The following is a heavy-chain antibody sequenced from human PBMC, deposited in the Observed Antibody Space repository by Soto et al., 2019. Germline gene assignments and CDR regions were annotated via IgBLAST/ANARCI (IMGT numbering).Heavy chain of an antibody. CDR3: ARSQGSSTSLEIYYYYYYGMDV. J-gene: IGHJ6*02. CDR1: GGTFGSYA. V-gene: IGHV1-69*01. CDR2: IIPITATA. D-gene: IGHD2-2*01. Sequence: QVQLVQSGAEVKKPGSSMEVSCKASGGTFGSYAISWVRQAPGQGLEWMGGIIPITATANYAQKFQGRVTITADESTSTASMQLSSLRSEDTAVYYCARSQGSSTSLEIYYYYYYGMDVWGQGTTVTVSS.